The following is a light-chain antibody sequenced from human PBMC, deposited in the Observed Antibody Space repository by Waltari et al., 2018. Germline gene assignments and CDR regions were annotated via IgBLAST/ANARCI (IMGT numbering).Light chain of an antibody. Sequence: SSELTQDPAVSVALGQTVRITCQGDSLRSYYASGYQKKPRQAPVFVLYGKNNRPSGIPDRFSGSSSGDTVTLTITGAQAEDEADYYCNSRDSSGNHLVFGPGTKVTVL. CDR2: GKN. J-gene: IGLJ1*01. CDR3: NSRDSSGNHLV. V-gene: IGLV3-19*01. CDR1: SLRSYY.